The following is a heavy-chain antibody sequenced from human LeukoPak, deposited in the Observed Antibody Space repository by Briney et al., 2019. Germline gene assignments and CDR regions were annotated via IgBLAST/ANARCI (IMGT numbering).Heavy chain of an antibody. J-gene: IGHJ4*02. CDR2: INPNSGGT. D-gene: IGHD5-18*01. CDR1: GYTFTGYY. CDR3: ARVGDVDTAMVFDY. V-gene: IGHV1-2*02. Sequence: ASVKVSCKASGYTFTGYYMHWVRQAPGQGLEWMGWINPNSGGTNNAQKFQGRVTMTRDTSISTAYMELSRLRSDDTAVYYCARVGDVDTAMVFDYWGQGTLVTVSS.